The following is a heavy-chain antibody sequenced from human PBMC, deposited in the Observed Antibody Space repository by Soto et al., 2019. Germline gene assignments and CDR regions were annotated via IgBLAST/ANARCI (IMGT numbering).Heavy chain of an antibody. Sequence: SETLSLTCTVSGGSISSSSYYWGWIRQPPGKGLEWIGSIYYSGSTYYNPSLKSRVTISVDTSKNQFSLKLSSVTAADTAVYYCARLRKDYSSGSYDYYYYGMDVWGQGTTVTVSS. J-gene: IGHJ6*02. CDR2: IYYSGST. V-gene: IGHV4-39*01. D-gene: IGHD3-10*01. CDR3: ARLRKDYSSGSYDYYYYGMDV. CDR1: GGSISSSSYY.